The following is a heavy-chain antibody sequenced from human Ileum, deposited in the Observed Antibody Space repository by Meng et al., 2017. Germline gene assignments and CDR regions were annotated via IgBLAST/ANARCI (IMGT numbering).Heavy chain of an antibody. V-gene: IGHV3-30*10. CDR3: ARDLLRACDY. Sequence: GGVVECGGGVVQLATSLRLSCPGSGFTFSSYAMYWVRQAPGKGLEWVAVISSDGANKYYTDSVKGRFTISRDNSKNTLSLQMNSLTAEDTAVYYCARDLLRACDYWGQGTLVTVSS. CDR2: ISSDGANK. D-gene: IGHD1-26*01. CDR1: GFTFSSYA. J-gene: IGHJ4*02.